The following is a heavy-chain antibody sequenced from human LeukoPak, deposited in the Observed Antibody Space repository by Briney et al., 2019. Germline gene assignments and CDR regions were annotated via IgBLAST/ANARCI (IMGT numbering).Heavy chain of an antibody. J-gene: IGHJ4*02. D-gene: IGHD3-22*01. CDR2: ISAYNGNT. CDR1: GYTFTSYG. CDR3: ARVRTYYYDSSGYYGDY. Sequence: ASVKVSCKASGYTFTSYGISWVRQASGQGLEWMGWISAYNGNTNYAQKLQGRVTMTTDTSTSTAYMELRSLRSDDTAVYYCARVRTYYYDSSGYYGDYWGQGTLVTVSS. V-gene: IGHV1-18*01.